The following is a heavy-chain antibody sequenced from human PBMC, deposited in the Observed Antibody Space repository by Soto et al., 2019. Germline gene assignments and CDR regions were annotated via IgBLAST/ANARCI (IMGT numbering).Heavy chain of an antibody. CDR1: GYTFSTYT. J-gene: IGHJ3*02. D-gene: IGHD3-3*02. V-gene: IGHV1-3*01. Sequence: QAQLVQSGAEMKKPGASVKVSCKAAGYTFSTYTMNWVRQAPGQSLEWMGWINAGSGNTKYSQNFQGRVSITRDASASTVHMELTGLKSEDTAMYYCARDTETLGPRANDALDIWGQGTMVTVSS. CDR2: INAGSGNT. CDR3: ARDTETLGPRANDALDI.